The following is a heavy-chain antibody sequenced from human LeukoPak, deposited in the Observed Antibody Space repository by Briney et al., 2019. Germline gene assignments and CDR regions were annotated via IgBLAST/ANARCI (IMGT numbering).Heavy chain of an antibody. CDR1: GFTFSRYG. D-gene: IGHD4-17*01. V-gene: IGHV3-30*03. Sequence: PGGSLRLSCAASGFTFSRYGIHWVRQAPGKGLEWVAVISYDGGIKYYADSVKGRFTISRDNSKNTLYLEMNSLGAEDTAVYYCARDVTAGFSRTGDFAFDYWGQGTLVTVSS. CDR3: ARDVTAGFSRTGDFAFDY. J-gene: IGHJ4*02. CDR2: ISYDGGIK.